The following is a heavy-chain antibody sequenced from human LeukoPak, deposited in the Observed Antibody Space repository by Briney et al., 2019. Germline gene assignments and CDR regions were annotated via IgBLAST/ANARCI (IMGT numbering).Heavy chain of an antibody. D-gene: IGHD5-18*01. Sequence: GGSLRLSCAASGFTFSSYAMSWVRQAPGKGLEWVSAISGSGGSTYYADSVKGRFTISRDNAKNSLYLQMNSLRAEDTAVYYCARDGRGYSYGSHYYGMDVWGQGTTVTVSS. V-gene: IGHV3-23*01. CDR1: GFTFSSYA. CDR3: ARDGRGYSYGSHYYGMDV. CDR2: ISGSGGST. J-gene: IGHJ6*02.